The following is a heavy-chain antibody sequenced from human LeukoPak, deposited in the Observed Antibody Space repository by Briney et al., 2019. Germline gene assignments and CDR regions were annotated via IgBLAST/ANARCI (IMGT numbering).Heavy chain of an antibody. Sequence: GGSLRLSCAASGFTFSSYAMSWVRQAPGKGLEWVAVISYDGSNKYYADSVKGRFTISRDNSKNTLYLQMNSLRAEDTAVYYCACSRYYYYYYMDVWGKGTTVTVSS. J-gene: IGHJ6*03. CDR1: GFTFSSYA. D-gene: IGHD6-13*01. CDR2: ISYDGSNK. V-gene: IGHV3-30*01. CDR3: ACSRYYYYYYMDV.